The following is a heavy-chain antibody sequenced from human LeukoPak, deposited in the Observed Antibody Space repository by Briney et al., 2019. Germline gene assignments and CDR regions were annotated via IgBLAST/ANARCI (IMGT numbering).Heavy chain of an antibody. CDR3: ARAVPGPGMATIHFDY. J-gene: IGHJ4*02. D-gene: IGHD5-24*01. CDR2: IYRSGST. Sequence: TLSLTCAVSGGSISSGGYSWSWIRQPPGKGLEWIGYIYRSGSTYYNPSLKSRVTISVDRSKNQFSLKLSSVTAADTAVYYCARAVPGPGMATIHFDYWGQGTLVTVSS. CDR1: GGSISSGGYS. V-gene: IGHV4-30-2*01.